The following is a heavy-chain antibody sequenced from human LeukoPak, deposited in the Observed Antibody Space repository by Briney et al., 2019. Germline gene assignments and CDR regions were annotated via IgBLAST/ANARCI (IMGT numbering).Heavy chain of an antibody. CDR2: ISAYNGNT. CDR1: GHTFTSYG. CDR3: ARDVVVVVAATRSNWFDP. V-gene: IGHV1-18*01. D-gene: IGHD2-15*01. Sequence: ASVKVSCKASGHTFTSYGISWVRQAPGQGLEWMGWISAYNGNTNYAQKLQGRVTMTTDTSTSTAYMELRSLRSDDTAVYYCARDVVVVVAATRSNWFDPWGQGTLVTVSS. J-gene: IGHJ5*02.